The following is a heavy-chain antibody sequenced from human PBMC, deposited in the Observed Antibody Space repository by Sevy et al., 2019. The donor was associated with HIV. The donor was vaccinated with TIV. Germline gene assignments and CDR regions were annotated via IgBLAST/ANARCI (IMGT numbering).Heavy chain of an antibody. J-gene: IGHJ6*02. CDR2: IYYNGRA. CDR3: ERAWSGYYYAMDV. V-gene: IGHV4-59*01. D-gene: IGHD3-3*01. CDR1: GDSISGYY. Sequence: SETLSLTCTVSGDSISGYYWSWIRQPPGKGLQWIGYIYYNGRANYNPSLKRRVTISEDTSKNQFSLRLTSVAAADTAVYYCERAWSGYYYAMDVWGQGTTVTVSS.